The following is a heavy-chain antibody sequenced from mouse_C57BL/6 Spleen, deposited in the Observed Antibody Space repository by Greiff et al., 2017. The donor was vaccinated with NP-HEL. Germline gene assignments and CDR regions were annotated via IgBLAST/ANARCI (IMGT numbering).Heavy chain of an antibody. CDR2: IHPNSGST. CDR1: GYTFTSYW. J-gene: IGHJ1*03. V-gene: IGHV1-64*01. CDR3: ATTVVATYWYFDV. Sequence: VQLQQPGAELVKPGASVKLSCKASGYTFTSYWMHWVKQRPGQGLEWIGMIHPNSGSTNYNEKFKSKATLTVDKSSSTAYMQLSSLTSEDSAVYYCATTVVATYWYFDVWGTGTTVTVSS. D-gene: IGHD1-1*01.